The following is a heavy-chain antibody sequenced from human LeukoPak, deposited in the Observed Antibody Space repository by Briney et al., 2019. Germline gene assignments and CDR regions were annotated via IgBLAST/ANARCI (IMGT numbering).Heavy chain of an antibody. D-gene: IGHD3-10*01. CDR1: GFTFSSYS. CDR3: ARDRDYYGSDYFDY. Sequence: GASLRLSCAASGFTFSSYSMSWVRQAAGEGLGWVSSISSSSSSIYYADSVKGRFTISRDNAKNSLYLQMNSLRAEDTAVYYCARDRDYYGSDYFDYWGQGTLVTVAS. J-gene: IGHJ4*02. V-gene: IGHV3-21*01. CDR2: ISSSSSSI.